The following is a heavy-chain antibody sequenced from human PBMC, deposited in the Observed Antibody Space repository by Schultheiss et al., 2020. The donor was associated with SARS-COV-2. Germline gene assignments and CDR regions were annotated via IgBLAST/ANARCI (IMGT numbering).Heavy chain of an antibody. V-gene: IGHV4-34*01. CDR2: INHSGST. D-gene: IGHD3-10*01. CDR3: ATRGYYYGMDV. J-gene: IGHJ6*02. Sequence: SQTLSLTCVVYGGSFSGYYWSWIRQPPGKGLEWIGEINHSGSTNYNPSLKSRVTISVDTSKNQFSLKLSSVTAADTAVYYCATRGYYYGMDVWGQGTTVTVSS. CDR1: GGSFSGYY.